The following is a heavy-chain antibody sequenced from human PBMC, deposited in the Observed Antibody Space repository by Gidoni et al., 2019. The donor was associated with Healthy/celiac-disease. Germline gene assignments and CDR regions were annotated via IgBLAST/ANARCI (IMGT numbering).Heavy chain of an antibody. V-gene: IGHV4-39*01. Sequence: QLQLQESGPGLVKPSETLSLTCTVSGASISSSSYYWGWIRQPPGKGLEWIGSIYYSGSTYYNPSLKSRVTISVDTSKNQFSLKLSSVNAADTAVYYCARQVGGGAFDIWGQGTMVTVSS. CDR2: IYYSGST. CDR1: GASISSSSYY. D-gene: IGHD3-16*01. J-gene: IGHJ3*02. CDR3: ARQVGGGAFDI.